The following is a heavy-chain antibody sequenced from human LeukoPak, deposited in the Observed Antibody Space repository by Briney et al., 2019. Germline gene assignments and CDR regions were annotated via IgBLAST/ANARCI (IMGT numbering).Heavy chain of an antibody. CDR1: GYTLTELS. D-gene: IGHD4-23*01. CDR3: ARGWLAETTVVTPYNY. CDR2: FDPEDGET. Sequence: ASVKVSCKVSGYTLTELSMHWVRQAPGKGLEWMGGFDPEDGETIYAQKFQGRVTITAVESMSTAYMELRSLRSDDTAVYYCARGWLAETTVVTPYNYWGQGTLVTVSS. V-gene: IGHV1-24*01. J-gene: IGHJ4*02.